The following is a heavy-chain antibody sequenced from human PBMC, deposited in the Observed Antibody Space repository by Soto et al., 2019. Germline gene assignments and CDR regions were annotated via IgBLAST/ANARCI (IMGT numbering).Heavy chain of an antibody. CDR2: ISTGRGHV. Sequence: EVKVVESGGGLVKPGGALRLSCAASGFNFSSYSFNWVRQGPGKGLEWIASISTGRGHVFYAASVKGRFTISRDNAKNLLFLQMNSVRADDTAVYSCARDGWARGVTMYGMDVGSQGTTVTVSS. CDR3: ARDGWARGVTMYGMDV. D-gene: IGHD3-10*01. CDR1: GFNFSSYS. J-gene: IGHJ6*02. V-gene: IGHV3-21*02.